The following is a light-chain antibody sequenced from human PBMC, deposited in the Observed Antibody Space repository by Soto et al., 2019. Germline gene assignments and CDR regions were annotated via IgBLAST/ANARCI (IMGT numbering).Light chain of an antibody. CDR2: TNN. Sequence: SVLTQPPSASGTPGLGVTISCSGSSSNIGTNSVDWYQQVPGAAPDLLIHTNNQRPSGVTDRFSASKSGASASLAIRGLQSQDEADYYCAAWDDSLKAYVFGTGTKVTVL. CDR1: SSNIGTNS. V-gene: IGLV1-44*01. J-gene: IGLJ1*01. CDR3: AAWDDSLKAYV.